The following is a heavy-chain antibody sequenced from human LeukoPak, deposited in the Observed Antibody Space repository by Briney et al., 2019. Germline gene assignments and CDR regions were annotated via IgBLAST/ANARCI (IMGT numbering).Heavy chain of an antibody. CDR3: ARDLTVYSGSYGY. J-gene: IGHJ4*02. CDR2: INPNSGGT. CDR1: GYTFTGYY. Sequence: GASVKISCEASGYTFTGYYMDWVRQAPGQGLEWMGRINPNSGGTNFAQKFQGRVTMTRDTSISTAYMELTSLTSDDTAVYYCARDLTVYSGSYGYWGQGTLVTVFS. D-gene: IGHD1-26*01. V-gene: IGHV1-2*02.